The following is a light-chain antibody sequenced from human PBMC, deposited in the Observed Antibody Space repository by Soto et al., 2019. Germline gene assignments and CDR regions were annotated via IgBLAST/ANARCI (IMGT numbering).Light chain of an antibody. Sequence: ENVLTQSPGTLSLSPGERATLSCRASQSVSRSSLAWYQQKPGQAPRLLMYGASSRATGIPDRFSGSGSGTDFTLIISRLEPEDFAVYYCQQYGRSPPFTFGPGTKVDIK. CDR2: GAS. V-gene: IGKV3-20*01. CDR1: QSVSRSS. J-gene: IGKJ3*01. CDR3: QQYGRSPPFT.